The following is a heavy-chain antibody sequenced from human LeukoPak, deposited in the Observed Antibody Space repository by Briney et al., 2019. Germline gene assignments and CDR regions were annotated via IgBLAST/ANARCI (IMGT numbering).Heavy chain of an antibody. J-gene: IGHJ4*02. CDR3: AREDRRGAVGFDY. V-gene: IGHV4-61*02. CDR1: GGSISSGSYY. CDR2: IYTSGSA. D-gene: IGHD3-10*01. Sequence: SETLSLTCTVSGGSISSGSYYWSWKRQPAGMGLEWIGRIYTSGSANYNPSLKSRVTISVDTSKNQFSLKLSSVTAADTAVYYCAREDRRGAVGFDYWGQGTLVTVSS.